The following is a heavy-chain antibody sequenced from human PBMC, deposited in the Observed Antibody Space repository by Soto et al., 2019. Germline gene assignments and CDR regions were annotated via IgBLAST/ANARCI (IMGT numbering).Heavy chain of an antibody. J-gene: IGHJ1*01. D-gene: IGHD4-17*01. V-gene: IGHV3-7*01. Sequence: GGSLRLSCVASGFTFSTDTMNWVRQAPGKGLEWVANIKEDGSEKYYVDSVKGRFTISRDNAKKSLYLQMNNLRAEDTAVYYCAIYYGTSGGEYFQHWGQGTLVTVSS. CDR3: AIYYGTSGGEYFQH. CDR2: IKEDGSEK. CDR1: GFTFSTDT.